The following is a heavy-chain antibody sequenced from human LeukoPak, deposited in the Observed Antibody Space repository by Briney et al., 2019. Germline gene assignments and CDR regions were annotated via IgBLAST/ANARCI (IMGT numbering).Heavy chain of an antibody. V-gene: IGHV1-69*13. CDR2: IIPIFGTT. D-gene: IGHD6-19*01. CDR3: ARDGSSSDWWRAFDI. Sequence: SVKVSCKASGGTFSSSGINWVRQAPGQGLEWMGGIIPIFGTTNYAQKFQGRVTITADESTSTAYMELNSLRSEDTAVYYCARDGSSSDWWRAFDIWGQGTMVTVSS. CDR1: GGTFSSSG. J-gene: IGHJ3*02.